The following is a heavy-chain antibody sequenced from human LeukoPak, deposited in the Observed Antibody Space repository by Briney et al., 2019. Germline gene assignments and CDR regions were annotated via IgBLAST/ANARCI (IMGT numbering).Heavy chain of an antibody. J-gene: IGHJ4*02. CDR3: AREVGATYFDY. V-gene: IGHV3-11*01. D-gene: IGHD1-26*01. CDR2: ISSSGGTI. Sequence: GGSLRLSCAASGFTFSDYYISWIRQALGKGLEWVSYISSSGGTIYYADSVRGRFTISRDNAKNSLSLQMNSLRAEDTAVYFCAREVGATYFDYWGQGTLVTVSS. CDR1: GFTFSDYY.